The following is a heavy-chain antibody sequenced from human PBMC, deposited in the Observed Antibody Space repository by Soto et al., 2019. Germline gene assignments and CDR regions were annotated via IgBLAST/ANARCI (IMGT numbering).Heavy chain of an antibody. CDR3: ARDGRNDYGDYHSWFDP. Sequence: QVQLQESGPGLVKPSETLSLTCTVSGGSISSYYWSWIRQPPGKGLEWIGYIYYNGSTNYNHSLKSRVTISVDTSKDQFYRKLSSVTAADSAVYYCARDGRNDYGDYHSWFDPWGQGTLDTVSS. D-gene: IGHD4-17*01. V-gene: IGHV4-59*01. CDR1: GGSISSYY. J-gene: IGHJ5*02. CDR2: IYYNGST.